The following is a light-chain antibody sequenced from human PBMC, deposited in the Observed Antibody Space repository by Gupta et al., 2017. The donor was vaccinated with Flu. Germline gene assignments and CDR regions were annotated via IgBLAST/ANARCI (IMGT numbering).Light chain of an antibody. Sequence: QSVLTQPPSASGTPGQRVTISCSGSISNIGTNYVYWYQHLPGTAPKLLIYKNNQRPSGVPDRFSGSKSGTSASLTISGLRSEDEADYYCAVWDDSVRVFAPGTKVTVL. CDR2: KNN. J-gene: IGLJ1*01. CDR1: ISNIGTNY. CDR3: AVWDDSVRV. V-gene: IGLV1-47*01.